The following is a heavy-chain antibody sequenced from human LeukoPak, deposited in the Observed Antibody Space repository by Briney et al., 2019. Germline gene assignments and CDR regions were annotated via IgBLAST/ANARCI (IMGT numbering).Heavy chain of an antibody. CDR2: IDPNSGGT. CDR3: ARGRVDSVVGFWSGNYGMDV. Sequence: ASVKVSCKASGYTFTGYYMHWVRQAPGQGLEWMGWIDPNSGGTNYAQKLQGRVTMTTDTSTSTAYMELRSLRSDGTAVYYCARGRVDSVVGFWSGNYGMDVWGQGTTVTVSS. V-gene: IGHV1-2*02. J-gene: IGHJ6*02. D-gene: IGHD3-3*01. CDR1: GYTFTGYY.